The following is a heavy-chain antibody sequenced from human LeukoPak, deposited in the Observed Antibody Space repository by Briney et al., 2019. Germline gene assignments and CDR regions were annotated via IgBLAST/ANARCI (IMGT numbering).Heavy chain of an antibody. CDR3: ARGGGVERDSSSWYSDY. V-gene: IGHV3-21*01. J-gene: IGHJ4*02. D-gene: IGHD6-13*01. Sequence: GGSLRLSCAASGFTFSSYSMNCVRDAPGKGREWGSSISSSSSYIYYADSVKGRFTISRDNAKNSLYLQMNSLRAEDTAVYYCARGGGVERDSSSWYSDYWGQGTLVTVSS. CDR2: ISSSSSYI. CDR1: GFTFSSYS.